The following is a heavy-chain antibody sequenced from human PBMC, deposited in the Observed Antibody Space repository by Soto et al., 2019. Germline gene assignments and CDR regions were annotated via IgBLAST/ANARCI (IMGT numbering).Heavy chain of an antibody. J-gene: IGHJ4*02. CDR2: IPSSGNT. CDR1: GGSLSSGSYY. D-gene: IGHD6-19*01. CDR3: ARPFAAQTVAGFDS. Sequence: QLQLQASGPGLVKPSETLTLTCTVSGGSLSSGSYYWCWIRQTPGKGSEWIGSIPSSGNTYYNPSLKTRVTLSVEASKNEFSLKLSSVTAADTAVYYCARPFAAQTVAGFDSWGQGTLVTVSS. V-gene: IGHV4-39*01.